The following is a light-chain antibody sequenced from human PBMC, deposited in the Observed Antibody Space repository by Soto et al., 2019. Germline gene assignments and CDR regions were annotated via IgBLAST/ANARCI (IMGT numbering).Light chain of an antibody. J-gene: IGKJ1*01. CDR2: ASS. CDR3: QQSYTTPRT. V-gene: IGKV1-39*01. Sequence: DIQMTQSPSSLYASVGDRVTITCRASQSISSYLNWYQQKPGKAPKLLIYASSSLQSGVQSRFSGSGSGTDFTLTISSLQPEDFATYYCQQSYTTPRTFGQGTKGAIK. CDR1: QSISSY.